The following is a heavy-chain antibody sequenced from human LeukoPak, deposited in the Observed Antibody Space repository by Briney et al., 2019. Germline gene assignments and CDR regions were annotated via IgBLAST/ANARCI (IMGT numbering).Heavy chain of an antibody. V-gene: IGHV3-23*01. Sequence: GGSLRLSCAASGFTFSSSTLTWVRQAPGKGLEWVSSISGSGTTTYYADSVKGRFTISRDNSKNTLYLQMNNLGAEDTAVYYCAKDRPCINDVCHGDFDYWGQGTLVTVSS. CDR2: ISGSGTTT. CDR3: AKDRPCINDVCHGDFDY. CDR1: GFTFSSST. J-gene: IGHJ4*02. D-gene: IGHD2-8*01.